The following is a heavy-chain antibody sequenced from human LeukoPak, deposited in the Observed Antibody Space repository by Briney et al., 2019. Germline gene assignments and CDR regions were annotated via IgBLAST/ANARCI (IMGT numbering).Heavy chain of an antibody. D-gene: IGHD4-17*01. V-gene: IGHV1-2*02. J-gene: IGHJ4*02. CDR2: INPNSGGT. CDR3: ARDRVDGDYVMRY. Sequence: GASVKVSCKASGYTFTGYYMHWVRQAPGQGLEWMGWINPNSGGTNYAQKFQGRVTMTRDTSISTAYMELSRLRSDDTAVYYCARDRVDGDYVMRYWGQGTLVTVSS. CDR1: GYTFTGYY.